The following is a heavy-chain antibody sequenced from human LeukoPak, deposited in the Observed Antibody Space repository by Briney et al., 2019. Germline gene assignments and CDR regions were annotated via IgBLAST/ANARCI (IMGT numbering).Heavy chain of an antibody. D-gene: IGHD2-2*01. CDR1: GYSISSGYY. J-gene: IGHJ3*02. V-gene: IGHV4-38-2*02. CDR2: ISHSGST. CDR3: ASSDIGYCSSTSCYAGAFDI. Sequence: SETLSLTCTVSGYSISSGYYWGWIRQPPGKRLEWIGSISHSGSTYYNSSLKSRVTISVDTSKNQFSLKLSSVAAADTAVYCCASSDIGYCSSTSCYAGAFDIWGQGTMVTVSS.